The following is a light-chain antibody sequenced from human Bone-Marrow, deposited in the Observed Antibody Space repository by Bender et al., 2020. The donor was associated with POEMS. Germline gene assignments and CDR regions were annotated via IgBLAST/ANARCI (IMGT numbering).Light chain of an antibody. CDR2: DVN. Sequence: QSALTQPASVSGSPGQSITLSCTGGDDYVSWYQQYPGKAPKLLIYDVNHRPSGISNRFTGSQSGNTASLTISGLQAEDEADYYCGSYTRNTKYVFGGGTKVTVL. CDR1: DDY. J-gene: IGLJ1*01. CDR3: GSYTRNTKYV. V-gene: IGLV2-14*03.